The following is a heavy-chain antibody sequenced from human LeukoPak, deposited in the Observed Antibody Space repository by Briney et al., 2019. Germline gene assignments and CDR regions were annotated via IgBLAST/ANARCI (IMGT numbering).Heavy chain of an antibody. D-gene: IGHD7-27*01. J-gene: IGHJ1*01. V-gene: IGHV3-23*01. CDR1: GFTFSNFG. CDR3: ARGGDPVQAYFQH. CDR2: ISGSGGNM. Sequence: GGSLRLSCTATGFTFSNFGMAWVRQAPGQGLEWVSTISGSGGNMYQADSVKGRFTISRDNSRNTLYLQMNSLRAEDTAVYYCARGGDPVQAYFQHWGQGTLVTVSS.